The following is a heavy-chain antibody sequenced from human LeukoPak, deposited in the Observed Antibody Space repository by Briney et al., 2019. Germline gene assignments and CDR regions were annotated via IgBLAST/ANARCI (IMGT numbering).Heavy chain of an antibody. CDR2: MNPNSGNT. D-gene: IGHD3-10*01. Sequence: ASVKVSCKASGYTFTSYDINWVRQATGQGLEWMGWMNPNSGNTGYAQKFQGRVTMTRNTSISTAYMELSSLRSEDTAVYYCARGPLVWFGELRYFDYWGQGTLVTVSS. V-gene: IGHV1-8*02. CDR3: ARGPLVWFGELRYFDY. J-gene: IGHJ4*02. CDR1: GYTFTSYD.